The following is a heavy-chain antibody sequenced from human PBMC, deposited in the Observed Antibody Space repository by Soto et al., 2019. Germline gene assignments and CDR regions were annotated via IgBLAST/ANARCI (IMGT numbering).Heavy chain of an antibody. CDR2: INQDGSEK. J-gene: IGHJ4*02. D-gene: IGHD3-10*01. CDR3: VRAVGGSSAY. Sequence: EVQVVESGGGLVQPGGSLRLSCAASGFTFSSHWMSWVRQAPGKGLEWVANINQDGSEKYYVDSVKGRFTISRDNAKNSLYLQMNNRRVDDTAVYYCVRAVGGSSAYWGQGTLVTVS. V-gene: IGHV3-7*01. CDR1: GFTFSSHW.